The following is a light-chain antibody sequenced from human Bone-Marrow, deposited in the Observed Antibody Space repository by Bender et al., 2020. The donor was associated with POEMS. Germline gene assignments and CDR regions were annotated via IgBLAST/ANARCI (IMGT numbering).Light chain of an antibody. CDR1: TLPKRY. V-gene: IGLV3-10*01. CDR3: YSVDSSGSPQYL. J-gene: IGLJ1*01. Sequence: SSGLTQPPSVSVSPGQTARITCSGDTLPKRYAYWYQVKAGQAPVLVAYEDTNRPSGIPESFSASSSGTTATLTISGAQVEDESDYYCYSVDSSGSPQYLFGTGTEVTVL. CDR2: EDT.